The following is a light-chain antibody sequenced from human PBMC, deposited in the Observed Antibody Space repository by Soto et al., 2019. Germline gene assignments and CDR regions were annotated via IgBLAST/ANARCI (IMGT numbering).Light chain of an antibody. CDR3: LLSKASRSA. CDR1: LSLVSTTGTY. J-gene: IGKJ2*01. V-gene: IGKV2-30*01. Sequence: SLPVTSGQTASIACRVRLSLVSTTGTYFTWFQQRPCQSPRRLIYKVSNRDSGVPDRFSGSGSGTQFTVNMISLKPQHACKYARLLSKASRSAFG. CDR2: KVS.